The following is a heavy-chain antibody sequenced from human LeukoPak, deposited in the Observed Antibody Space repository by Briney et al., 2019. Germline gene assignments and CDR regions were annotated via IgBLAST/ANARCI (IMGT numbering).Heavy chain of an antibody. CDR3: AKEAGYSGYDYPDY. CDR2: ISGSAYST. CDR1: GFTFSSYA. V-gene: IGHV3-23*01. Sequence: GGSLRLSCAASGFTFSSYAMIWVRQAPGKGLDWVSGISGSAYSTYYADSVQGRFTISRDNPKNTLYLQMNSLRAEDTAVYYCAKEAGYSGYDYPDYWGQGTLVTVSS. D-gene: IGHD5-12*01. J-gene: IGHJ4*02.